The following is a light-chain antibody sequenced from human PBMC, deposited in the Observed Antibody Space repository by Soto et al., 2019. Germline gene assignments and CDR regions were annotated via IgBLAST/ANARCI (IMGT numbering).Light chain of an antibody. J-gene: IGKJ1*01. Sequence: DIQLTQNRATLSAFAGDRVTVTCRASQSVSSWVAWYQEKPGRGPKLLIYDASTWQSGVPSRFIGSGSGTEFTLTITSLLPDDFATYYCQHYNTYSPGTFGQGTKVDIK. CDR3: QHYNTYSPGT. CDR1: QSVSSW. V-gene: IGKV1-5*01. CDR2: DAS.